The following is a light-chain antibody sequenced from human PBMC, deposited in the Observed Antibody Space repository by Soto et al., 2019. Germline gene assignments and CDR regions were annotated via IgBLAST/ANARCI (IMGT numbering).Light chain of an antibody. CDR2: DAS. CDR1: QSINDKY. V-gene: IGKV3-20*01. J-gene: IGKJ2*01. CDR3: HQYGSSPYT. Sequence: EIVLTQSPGTLSLSPGERATLSCRASQSINDKYLAWYQQKPGQTPRLLIYDASNRATGIPDRFSGSGSGTDFTLTISRLEPEDFAVYYCHQYGSSPYTFGQGTKLEIK.